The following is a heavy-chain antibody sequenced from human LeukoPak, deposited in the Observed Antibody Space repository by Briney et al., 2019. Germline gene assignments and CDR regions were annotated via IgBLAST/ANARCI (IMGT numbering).Heavy chain of an antibody. CDR2: IYYSGSP. J-gene: IGHJ5*02. V-gene: IGHV4-39*01. D-gene: IGHD6-13*01. CDR3: ARHGSRIAAYWFDP. CDR1: GGSISSSSYY. Sequence: SETLSLTCTVSGGSISSSSYYWGWIRQPPGKGLEWIGSIYYSGSPYYNPSLKSRVTISVDTSKNQFSLKLSSVTAADTAVYYCARHGSRIAAYWFDPWGQGTLVTVSS.